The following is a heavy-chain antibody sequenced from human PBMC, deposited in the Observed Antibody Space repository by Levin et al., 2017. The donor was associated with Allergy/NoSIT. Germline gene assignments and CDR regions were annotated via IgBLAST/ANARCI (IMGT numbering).Heavy chain of an antibody. J-gene: IGHJ4*02. CDR1: GFTFSSYA. CDR3: AKDRLRRIAVAGDVDY. V-gene: IGHV3-23*01. D-gene: IGHD6-19*01. Sequence: HGESLKISCAASGFTFSSYAMSWVRQAPGKGLEWVSAISGSGGSTYYADSVKGRFTISRDNSKNTLYLQMNSLRAEDTAVYYCAKDRLRRIAVAGDVDYWGQGTLVTVSS. CDR2: ISGSGGST.